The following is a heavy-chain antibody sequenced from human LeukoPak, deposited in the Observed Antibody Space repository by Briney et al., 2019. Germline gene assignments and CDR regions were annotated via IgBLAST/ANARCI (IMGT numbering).Heavy chain of an antibody. CDR1: GYTFTGYY. D-gene: IGHD3-22*01. J-gene: IGHJ4*02. CDR3: ARVVFADYYDSSGYLY. Sequence: GASVKVSCKASGYTFTGYYMHWVRPAPGQGLEWMGWINPNSGGTNYAQKFQGRVTMTRDTSISTAYMELSRLRSDDTAVYYCARVVFADYYDSSGYLYWGQGTLVTVSS. CDR2: INPNSGGT. V-gene: IGHV1-2*02.